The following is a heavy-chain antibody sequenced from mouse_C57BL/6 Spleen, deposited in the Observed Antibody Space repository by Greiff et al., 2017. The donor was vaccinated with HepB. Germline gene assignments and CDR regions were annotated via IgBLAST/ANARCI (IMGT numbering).Heavy chain of an antibody. CDR3: TRRGLGQGFDY. V-gene: IGHV6-6*01. D-gene: IGHD4-1*01. J-gene: IGHJ2*01. CDR2: IRNKANNHAT. CDR1: GFTFSDAW. Sequence: EVKVEESGGGLVQPGGSMKLSCAASGFTFSDAWMDWVRQSPEKGLEWVAEIRNKANNHATNYAESVKGRFTISRDDSKSSVYLQMNSLRAEDTGIYYCTRRGLGQGFDYWGQGTTLTVSS.